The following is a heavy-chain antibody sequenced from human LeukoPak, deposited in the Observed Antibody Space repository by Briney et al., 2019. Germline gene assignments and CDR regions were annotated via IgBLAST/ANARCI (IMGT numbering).Heavy chain of an antibody. Sequence: PRDSLSPACCVSGGSISGSIYKWAWIRHPPEKGLEWIGNIYYGGRDYYNPSLQSRVTISADASKNQFSLKMTSVTAADTAVYYCARQSYTTAGDRPVYGLDVWGQGTMVTVS. CDR2: IYYGGRD. CDR1: GGSISGSIYK. V-gene: IGHV4-39*01. CDR3: ARQSYTTAGDRPVYGLDV. D-gene: IGHD2-21*02. J-gene: IGHJ6*02.